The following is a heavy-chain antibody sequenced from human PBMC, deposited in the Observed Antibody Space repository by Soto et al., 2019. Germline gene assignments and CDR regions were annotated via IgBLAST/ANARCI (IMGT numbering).Heavy chain of an antibody. CDR3: ARKDYPPPYSMDV. Sequence: QVQLQESGPGLVKPSGTLSLTCVVSGGSISTSNWWSWVRQPPGKGLEWIGEIYHSGSANYNPSLQSRVXXSXDXXNTQFSLKVTSVTAADTAVYYCARKDYPPPYSMDVWGQGTTVTVSS. CDR2: IYHSGSA. D-gene: IGHD4-17*01. V-gene: IGHV4-4*02. CDR1: GGSISTSNW. J-gene: IGHJ6*02.